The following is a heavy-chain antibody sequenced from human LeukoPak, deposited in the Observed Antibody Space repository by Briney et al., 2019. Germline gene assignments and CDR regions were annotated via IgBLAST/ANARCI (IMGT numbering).Heavy chain of an antibody. Sequence: GGSLILSCAASGFTFSSYAMHWVRQAPGKGLEWVAVISYDGSNKYYADSVKGRFTISRDNSKNTLYRQMNSLRAEDTAVYYCARERLTISGEYDYWGQGTLVTVSS. CDR1: GFTFSSYA. D-gene: IGHD3-3*01. J-gene: IGHJ4*02. V-gene: IGHV3-30-3*01. CDR2: ISYDGSNK. CDR3: ARERLTISGEYDY.